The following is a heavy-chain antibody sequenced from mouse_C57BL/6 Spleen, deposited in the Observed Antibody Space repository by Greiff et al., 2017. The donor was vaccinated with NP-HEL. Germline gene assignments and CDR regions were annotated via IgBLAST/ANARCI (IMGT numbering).Heavy chain of an antibody. CDR3: ARMIYCGNYVDAMDY. Sequence: VQLQQSGAELVKPGASVKISCKASGYSFSSYWMNWVKQRPGQGLEWIGQIYPGGGDTNYNGKFKGKATLTAEKSSSTAYMQLSSLTSGDSAVDFCARMIYCGNYVDAMDYWGQGTSVTVSS. V-gene: IGHV1-80*01. CDR2: IYPGGGDT. CDR1: GYSFSSYW. J-gene: IGHJ4*01. D-gene: IGHD2-1*01.